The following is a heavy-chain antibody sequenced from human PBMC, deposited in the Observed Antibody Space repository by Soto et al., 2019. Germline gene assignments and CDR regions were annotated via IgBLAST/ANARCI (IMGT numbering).Heavy chain of an antibody. Sequence: PSATLSLTCEVSGGSLTGYYWIWDRQTPGKGLEWIGEINDSGTTYYNPSFKSRLTISINTAKRQISLRLTSVTAADTGVYYCQGGDFWGQGTRVTVSS. D-gene: IGHD3-16*01. CDR2: INDSGTT. CDR1: GGSLTGYY. CDR3: QGGDF. V-gene: IGHV4-34*01. J-gene: IGHJ4*02.